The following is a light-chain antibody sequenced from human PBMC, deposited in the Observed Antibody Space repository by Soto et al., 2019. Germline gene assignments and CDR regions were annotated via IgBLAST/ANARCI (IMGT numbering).Light chain of an antibody. CDR1: QSLSSSY. CDR3: QQYGNSPPT. J-gene: IGKJ4*01. V-gene: IGKV3-20*01. CDR2: GAS. Sequence: EIVLTQSPGTLSLSPGERATLSCRASQSLSSSYLACYQQRPGQAPRLLIYGASSRATGIPERFSGSGSATDFTLTISRLEPEDFAVYHCQQYGNSPPTFGGGTKVEI.